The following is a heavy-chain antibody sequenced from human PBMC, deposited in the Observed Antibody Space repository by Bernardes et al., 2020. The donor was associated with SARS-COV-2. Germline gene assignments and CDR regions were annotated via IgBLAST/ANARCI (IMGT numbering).Heavy chain of an antibody. Sequence: SETLSLTCTVSGDSVTTGGYYWRWLRQPPGQGLEWLGCLHCTGSTKYNPSLKSRVTISVDTSKNLLSLNLISVTAADTAVYYCARGGRAPAMVGGVINWLDPRRQGTRVTGSS. CDR1: GDSVTTGGYY. V-gene: IGHV4-61*08. CDR3: ARGGRAPAMVGGVINWLDP. D-gene: IGHD3-10*01. J-gene: IGHJ5*02. CDR2: LHCTGST.